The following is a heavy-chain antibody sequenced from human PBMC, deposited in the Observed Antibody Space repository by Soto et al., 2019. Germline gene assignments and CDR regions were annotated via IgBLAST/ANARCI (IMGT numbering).Heavy chain of an antibody. CDR1: GFTFSDYY. J-gene: IGHJ5*02. V-gene: IGHV3-11*06. D-gene: IGHD3-3*01. CDR2: ISSSSSYT. Sequence: PRGSLRLSCAASGFTFSDYYMSWIRQAPGKGLEWVSYISSSSSYTNYADSVKGRFTISRDRATNIVFLQMNSLRGDDSAIYYCARHRNDFYNGYSAIGGFDPCGQRSQVTVSP. CDR3: ARHRNDFYNGYSAIGGFDP.